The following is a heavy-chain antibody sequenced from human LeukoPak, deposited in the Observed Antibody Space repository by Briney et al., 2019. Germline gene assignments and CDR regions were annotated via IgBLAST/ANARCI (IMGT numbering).Heavy chain of an antibody. D-gene: IGHD3-10*01. CDR3: ARDGQPGAHYGLKSHGFDF. J-gene: IGHJ4*02. Sequence: ASVKVSCKASGYTFTTYYMHWVRYAPGQGLEWMGIINPSGGSATYAQNFQGRVTMTRDTSTTTVYMDLSSLRSEDTAVYYCARDGQPGAHYGLKSHGFDFWGQGTLVTVSS. CDR2: INPSGGSA. V-gene: IGHV1-46*01. CDR1: GYTFTTYY.